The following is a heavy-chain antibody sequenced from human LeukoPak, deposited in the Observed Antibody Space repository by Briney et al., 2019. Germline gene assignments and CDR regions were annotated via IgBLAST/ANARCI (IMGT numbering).Heavy chain of an antibody. CDR2: INSDGSST. V-gene: IGHV3-74*01. CDR3: ASCGRYCSSTSCLDY. D-gene: IGHD2-2*01. J-gene: IGHJ4*02. CDR1: GFTFSSYW. Sequence: GGSLRLSCVASGFTFSSYWMHWVRQAPGKGLVWVSRINSDGSSTSYADSVKGRFTISRDNAKNTLYLQMNSLRAEDTAVYYCASCGRYCSSTSCLDYWGQGTLVTVSS.